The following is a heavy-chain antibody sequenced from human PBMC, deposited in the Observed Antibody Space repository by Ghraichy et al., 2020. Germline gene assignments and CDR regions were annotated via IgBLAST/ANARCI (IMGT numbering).Heavy chain of an antibody. CDR1: GFTFSSYS. J-gene: IGHJ6*02. Sequence: LSLTCAASGFTFSSYSMNWVRQAPGKGLEWVSYISSSSSTIYYADSVKGRFTISRDNAKNSLYLQMNSLRAEDTAVYYCAREGYYDTKAYYYGMDVWGQGTTVTVSS. CDR3: AREGYYDTKAYYYGMDV. CDR2: ISSSSSTI. V-gene: IGHV3-48*04. D-gene: IGHD3-22*01.